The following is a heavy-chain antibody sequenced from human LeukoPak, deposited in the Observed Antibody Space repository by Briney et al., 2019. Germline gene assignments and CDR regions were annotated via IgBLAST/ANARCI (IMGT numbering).Heavy chain of an antibody. CDR3: ARQRYHDS. CDR1: GFTFSSYW. Sequence: QPGGSLRLSCATSGFTFSSYWMGWVRQAPGKGLEWVANIKQDGSEKNYLDSVKGRFTISRDNAKNSLYLQMNSLRAEDTAVYYCARQRYHDSWGQGTLVTVSS. J-gene: IGHJ4*02. CDR2: IKQDGSEK. D-gene: IGHD2-2*01. V-gene: IGHV3-7*01.